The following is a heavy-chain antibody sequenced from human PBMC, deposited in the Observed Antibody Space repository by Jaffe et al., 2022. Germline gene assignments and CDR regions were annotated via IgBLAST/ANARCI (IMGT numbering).Heavy chain of an antibody. CDR3: ARPISTTVTPAFDI. J-gene: IGHJ3*02. V-gene: IGHV4-39*01. CDR2: IYYSGST. Sequence: QLQLQESGPGLVKPSETLSLTCTVSGGSISSSSYYWGWIRQPPGKGLEWIGSIYYSGSTYYNPSLKSRVTISVDTSKNQFSLKLSSVTAADTAVYYCARPISTTVTPAFDIWGQGTMVTVSS. D-gene: IGHD4-17*01. CDR1: GGSISSSSYY.